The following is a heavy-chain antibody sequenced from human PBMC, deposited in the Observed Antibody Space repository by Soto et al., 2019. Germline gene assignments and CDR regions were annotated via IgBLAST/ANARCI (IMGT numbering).Heavy chain of an antibody. Sequence: SETLSLTCTVSGGSISSSSYYWGWIRQPPGKGLEWIGSIYYSGSTYYNPSLKSRVTISVDTSKNQFSLKLSSVTAADTAVYYCARVPRGYSGYDLIYWGQGTLVTVSS. CDR1: GGSISSSSYY. CDR3: ARVPRGYSGYDLIY. CDR2: IYYSGST. J-gene: IGHJ4*02. D-gene: IGHD5-12*01. V-gene: IGHV4-39*01.